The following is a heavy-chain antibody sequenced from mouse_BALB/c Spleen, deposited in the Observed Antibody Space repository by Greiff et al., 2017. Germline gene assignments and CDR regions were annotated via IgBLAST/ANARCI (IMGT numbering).Heavy chain of an antibody. CDR1: GYSFTGYF. J-gene: IGHJ4*01. D-gene: IGHD2-4*01. CDR3: GREGLPYDYYAMDY. CDR2: INPYNGDT. Sequence: VQLQQSGPELVKPGASVKISCKASGYSFTGYFMNWVKQSPGKSLEWIGRINPYNGDTFYNQKFKGKATLTVDKSSSTAHMELLSLTSEDSAVYYCGREGLPYDYYAMDYWGQGTSVTVSS. V-gene: IGHV1-37*01.